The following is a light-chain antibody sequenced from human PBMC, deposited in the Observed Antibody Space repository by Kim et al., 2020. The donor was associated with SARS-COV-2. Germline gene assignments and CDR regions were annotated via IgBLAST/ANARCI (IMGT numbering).Light chain of an antibody. CDR1: KLGDEF. CDR3: QAWNTSTAV. V-gene: IGLV3-1*01. J-gene: IGLJ3*02. CDR2: QDT. Sequence: VSPVQTASISCSGDKLGDEFACWYQQKPGQSPVLVIYQDTKRPSGIPERFSGSNSGNTATLTISGTQAMDEADYYCQAWNTSTAVFGGGTQLTVL.